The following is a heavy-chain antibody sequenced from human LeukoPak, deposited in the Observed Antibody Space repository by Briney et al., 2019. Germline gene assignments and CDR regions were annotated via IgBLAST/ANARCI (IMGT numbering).Heavy chain of an antibody. Sequence: GGSLRLSCAASGFTFSSYSMNWVRQAPGKGLEWVSSISSSSSYIYYADSVKGRFTISRDNAKNSLYLQMNSLRAEDTAVYYCARSVAVAATNYDYWGQGTLVTVSS. J-gene: IGHJ4*02. CDR2: ISSSSSYI. D-gene: IGHD6-19*01. V-gene: IGHV3-21*01. CDR3: ARSVAVAATNYDY. CDR1: GFTFSSYS.